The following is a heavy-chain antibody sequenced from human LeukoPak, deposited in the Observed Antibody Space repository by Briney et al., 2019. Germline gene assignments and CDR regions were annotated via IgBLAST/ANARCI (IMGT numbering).Heavy chain of an antibody. D-gene: IGHD3-10*01. CDR1: GGSISSSSYY. V-gene: IGHV4-39*07. J-gene: IGHJ3*02. CDR2: IYYSGST. Sequence: PSETLSLTCTVSGGSISSSSYYWGWIRQPPGKGLEWIGSIYYSGSTYYNPSLKSRVTISVDTSKNQFSLKLSSVTAADTAVYYCARSPPYSGSGTAFDIWGQGTMVTVSS. CDR3: ARSPPYSGSGTAFDI.